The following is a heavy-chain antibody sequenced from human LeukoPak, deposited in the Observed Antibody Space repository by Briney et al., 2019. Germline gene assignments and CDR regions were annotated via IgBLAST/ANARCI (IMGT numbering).Heavy chain of an antibody. Sequence: SETLSLTCTVSGGSISSYYWSWIRQPAGKGLEWIGRIYTSGSTNYNPSLKSRVTISVDTSKNQFSLKLSSVTAADTAVYYCAREGYYYDSSGYYRRFDYWGQGTLVTVSS. V-gene: IGHV4-4*07. D-gene: IGHD3-22*01. CDR1: GGSISSYY. J-gene: IGHJ4*02. CDR2: IYTSGST. CDR3: AREGYYYDSSGYYRRFDY.